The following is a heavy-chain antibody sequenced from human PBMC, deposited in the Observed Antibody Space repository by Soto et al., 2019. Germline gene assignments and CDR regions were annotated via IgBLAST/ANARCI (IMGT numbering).Heavy chain of an antibody. CDR2: ISGSGGST. CDR1: GFTFSSYA. J-gene: IGHJ4*02. Sequence: QAGGSLRLSCAASGFTFSSYAMSWVRQAPGKGLEWVSAISGSGGSTYYADSVKGRFTISRDNSKNTLYLQMNSLRAEDTAVYYCAKVSEFVVVPAVLFDYWGQGTLVTVSS. CDR3: AKVSEFVVVPAVLFDY. D-gene: IGHD2-2*01. V-gene: IGHV3-23*01.